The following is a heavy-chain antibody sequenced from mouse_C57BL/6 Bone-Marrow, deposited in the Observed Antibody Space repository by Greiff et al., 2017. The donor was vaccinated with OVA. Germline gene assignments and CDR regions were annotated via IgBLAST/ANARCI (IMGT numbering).Heavy chain of an antibody. CDR3: ARYSYYGSSYDY. CDR2: IYPGSGST. CDR1: GYTFTSYW. J-gene: IGHJ2*01. Sequence: VQLVESGAELVKPGASVKMSCKASGYTFTSYWITWVKQRPGQGLEWIGDIYPGSGSTNYNEKFKSKATLTVDTSSSTAYMQLSSLTSEDSAVYYCARYSYYGSSYDYWGQGTTLTVSS. V-gene: IGHV1-55*01. D-gene: IGHD1-1*01.